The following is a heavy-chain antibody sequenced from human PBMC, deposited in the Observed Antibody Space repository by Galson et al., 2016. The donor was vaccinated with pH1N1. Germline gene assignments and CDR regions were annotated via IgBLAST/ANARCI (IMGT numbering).Heavy chain of an antibody. CDR2: ISYDGSDK. J-gene: IGHJ3*02. V-gene: IGHV3-30*03. D-gene: IGHD3-10*01. Sequence: SLRLSCAASGFSFRRYGMHWVRQAPGKGLEWVAGISYDGSDKYYADSVKGRFTVSRDNSKNTLFLQMNSLRTEDTAVYYCARDRRLATRGDGLDIWGQGTMVTVSS. CDR3: ARDRRLATRGDGLDI. CDR1: GFSFRRYG.